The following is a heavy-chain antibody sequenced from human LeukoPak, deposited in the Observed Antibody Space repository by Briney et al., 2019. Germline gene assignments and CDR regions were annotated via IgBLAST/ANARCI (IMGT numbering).Heavy chain of an antibody. CDR1: GFTFSVYW. CDR2: INSDGSST. J-gene: IGHJ5*02. Sequence: GGSLRLSCAASGFTFSVYWMHWVRQAPGRGLVWVSLINSDGSSTRYADSVKGRFTISRDNAKNTLYLQMNSLRAEDTAVYYCARGKAVAGTFSWFDPWGQGTLATVSS. CDR3: ARGKAVAGTFSWFDP. D-gene: IGHD6-19*01. V-gene: IGHV3-74*01.